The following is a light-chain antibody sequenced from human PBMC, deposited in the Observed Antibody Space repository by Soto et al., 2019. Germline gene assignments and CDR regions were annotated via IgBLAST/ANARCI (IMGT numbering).Light chain of an antibody. Sequence: QSALTQHPSASGSPGQSVTISCTGTSSDVGAYHYVSWYQQHPGKAPKLLIFEVNKRASGVPDRFSGSKSGNTASLTVSGLQPDDEADYYCDSYAGKQILVFGGGTQLTVL. CDR3: DSYAGKQILV. CDR2: EVN. CDR1: SSDVGAYHY. J-gene: IGLJ2*01. V-gene: IGLV2-8*01.